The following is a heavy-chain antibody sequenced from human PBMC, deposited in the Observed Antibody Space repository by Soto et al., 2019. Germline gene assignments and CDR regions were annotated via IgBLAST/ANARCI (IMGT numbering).Heavy chain of an antibody. Sequence: GGSLRLSCAASGFTFSSYGMHWVRQAPGKGLEWVAVISYDGSNKYYADSVKGRFTISRDDSKTTTYLQMNSLKTEDTAVYYCTRARSVPIPYNWFDPWGQGTLVTVSS. V-gene: IGHV3-30*03. CDR1: GFTFSSYG. CDR2: ISYDGSNK. CDR3: TRARSVPIPYNWFDP. J-gene: IGHJ5*02.